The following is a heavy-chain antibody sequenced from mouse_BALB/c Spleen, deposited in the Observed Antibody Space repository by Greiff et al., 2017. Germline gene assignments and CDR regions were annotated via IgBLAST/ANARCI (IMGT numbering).Heavy chain of an antibody. CDR2: INPYNDGT. D-gene: IGHD2-14*01. Sequence: EVKLMESGPELVKPGASVKMSCKASGYTFTSYVMHWVKQKPGQGLEWIGYINPYNDGTKYNEKFKGKATLTSDKSSSTAYMELSSLTSEDSAVYYCARDRAYRSPWFAYWGQGTLVTVSA. CDR3: ARDRAYRSPWFAY. J-gene: IGHJ3*01. CDR1: GYTFTSYV. V-gene: IGHV1-14*01.